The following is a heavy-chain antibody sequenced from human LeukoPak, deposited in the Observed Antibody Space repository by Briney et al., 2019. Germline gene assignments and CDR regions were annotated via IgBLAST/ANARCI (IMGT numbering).Heavy chain of an antibody. CDR3: ARVRGRGYCSSTSCGHFDY. D-gene: IGHD2-2*01. V-gene: IGHV4-34*01. J-gene: IGHJ4*02. CDR1: GGSFSSYY. CDR2: INHSGST. Sequence: SETLSLTCTVSGGSFSSYYWSWIRQPPGKGLEWIGEINHSGSTNYNPSLKSRVTISVDTSKNQFSLKLSSVTAADTAVYYCARVRGRGYCSSTSCGHFDYWGQGTLVTVSS.